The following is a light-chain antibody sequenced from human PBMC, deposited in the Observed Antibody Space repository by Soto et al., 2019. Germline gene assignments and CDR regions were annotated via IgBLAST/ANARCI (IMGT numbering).Light chain of an antibody. CDR1: SSDVGAYNY. Sequence: QSALTQPASVSGSPGQSITISCTGTSSDVGAYNYVSWYQQHPGKAPKLMIHEVSNRPSGVSNRFSGSKSGNTASLIISGLQAEDEADYYCSSYTSSSTYVFGTGTKVTVL. CDR2: EVS. CDR3: SSYTSSSTYV. J-gene: IGLJ1*01. V-gene: IGLV2-14*01.